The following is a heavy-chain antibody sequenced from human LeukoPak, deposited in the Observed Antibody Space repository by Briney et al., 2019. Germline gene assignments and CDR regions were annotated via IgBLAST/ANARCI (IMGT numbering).Heavy chain of an antibody. V-gene: IGHV4-38-2*02. J-gene: IGHJ5*02. CDR3: ARGVTQYQLLCWFDP. CDR2: IYHSVST. D-gene: IGHD2-2*01. Sequence: SETLSLTCTVSGYSISSGYYWGWIRQPPGKGLEWIGSIYHSVSTYYNPSLKSRVTISVDTSKNQFSLKLSSVTAADTAVYYCARGVTQYQLLCWFDPWGQGTLVTVSS. CDR1: GYSISSGYY.